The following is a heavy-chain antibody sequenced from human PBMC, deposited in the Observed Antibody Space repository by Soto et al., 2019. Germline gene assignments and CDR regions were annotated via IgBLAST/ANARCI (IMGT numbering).Heavy chain of an antibody. CDR1: GYTFTSYG. Sequence: GASVKVSCKASGYTFTSYGISWVRQAPGQGLEWMGWISAYNGNTNYAQKLQGRVTMTTDTSTSTAYMELRSLRSDDTAVYYCARDEQQLVPLPFDYWGQGTLVTVSS. J-gene: IGHJ4*02. CDR2: ISAYNGNT. D-gene: IGHD6-13*01. V-gene: IGHV1-18*04. CDR3: ARDEQQLVPLPFDY.